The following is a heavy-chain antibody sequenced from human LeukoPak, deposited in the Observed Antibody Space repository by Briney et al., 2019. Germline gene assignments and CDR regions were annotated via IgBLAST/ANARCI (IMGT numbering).Heavy chain of an antibody. V-gene: IGHV3-48*03. CDR1: GFTFSSYE. D-gene: IGHD5-12*01. Sequence: GGSLRLSCAASGFTFSSYEMNWVRQAPGKGLEWVSYISSSGSTIYYADSVKGRFTISRDNAKNSLYLQMNSLRAEDTAVYYCAREPDIVATSGYWGQGTLVTVSS. CDR2: ISSSGSTI. J-gene: IGHJ4*02. CDR3: AREPDIVATSGY.